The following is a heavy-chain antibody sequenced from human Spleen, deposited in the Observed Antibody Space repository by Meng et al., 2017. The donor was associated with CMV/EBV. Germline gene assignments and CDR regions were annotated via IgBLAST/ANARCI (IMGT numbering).Heavy chain of an antibody. CDR2: ISWNSGTI. CDR1: GFTFDDYA. D-gene: IGHD1-26*01. CDR3: AKDTDGSYNRNGWFDP. J-gene: IGHJ5*02. Sequence: GGSLRLSCAASGFTFDDYAMHWVRQAPGKGLEWVSGISWNSGTIGYADSVKGRFTISRDNAKNSLYLQMNSLRAEDTALYYCAKDTDGSYNRNGWFDPWGQGTLVTVSS. V-gene: IGHV3-9*01.